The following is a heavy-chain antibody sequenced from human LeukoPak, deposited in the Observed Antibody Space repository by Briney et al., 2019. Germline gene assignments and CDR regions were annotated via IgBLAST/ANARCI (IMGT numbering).Heavy chain of an antibody. CDR3: ARDHRGMDV. CDR1: GFTFSSYG. Sequence: PGRSLRLSCAASGFTFSSYGMHWVRQAPGKGLEWVAVIWYDGSNKYYADSVKGRFTISRDNSKNTLYLQMNSLRAEDTAVYYCARDHRGMDVWGQGTTVTVSS. CDR2: IWYDGSNK. J-gene: IGHJ6*02. V-gene: IGHV3-33*01.